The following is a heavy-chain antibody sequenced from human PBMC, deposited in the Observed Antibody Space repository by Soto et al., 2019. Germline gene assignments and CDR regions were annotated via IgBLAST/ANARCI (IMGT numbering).Heavy chain of an antibody. CDR1: GYTFTSYG. D-gene: IGHD3-10*01. V-gene: IGHV1-18*01. CDR2: ISAYNGNT. J-gene: IGHJ5*02. Sequence: GASVKVSCKASGYTFTSYGISWVRQAPGQGLEWMGWISAYNGNTNYAQKLQGRVTMTTDTSTSTAYMELRSLRSDDTAVYYCARDRMVRGYRPYSWFDPWGQGTLVTVSS. CDR3: ARDRMVRGYRPYSWFDP.